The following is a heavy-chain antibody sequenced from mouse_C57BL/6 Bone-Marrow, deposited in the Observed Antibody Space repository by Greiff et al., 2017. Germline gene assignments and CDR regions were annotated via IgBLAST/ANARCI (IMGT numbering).Heavy chain of an antibody. CDR1: GFTFSDYY. Sequence: EVQLQESEGGLVQPGSSMKLSCTASGFTFSDYYMAWVRQVPEKGLEWVANINYDGSSTYYLDSLKSRFIISRDNAKNILYLQMSSLKSEDTATYYCARDRGLRGGYYFDYWGQGTTLTVSS. CDR2: INYDGSST. V-gene: IGHV5-16*01. CDR3: ARDRGLRGGYYFDY. J-gene: IGHJ2*01. D-gene: IGHD2-4*01.